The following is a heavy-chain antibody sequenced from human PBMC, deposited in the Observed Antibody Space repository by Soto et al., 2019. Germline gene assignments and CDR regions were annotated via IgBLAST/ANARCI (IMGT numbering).Heavy chain of an antibody. J-gene: IGHJ5*01. CDR2: IYYSGST. CDR3: ARISFSGYDFDS. D-gene: IGHD3-22*01. Sequence: PSETLSLTCTVSGGSISSGGYYWSWIRQHPGKGLEWIGYIYYSGSTYYNPSLKSRVTISVDTSKNQFSLRLSSVTAADTAVYYCARISFSGYDFDSWGQGTLVTVSS. CDR1: GGSISSGGYY. V-gene: IGHV4-31*03.